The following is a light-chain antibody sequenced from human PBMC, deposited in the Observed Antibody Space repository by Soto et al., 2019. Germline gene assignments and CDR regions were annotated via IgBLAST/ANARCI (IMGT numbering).Light chain of an antibody. V-gene: IGKV1-39*01. CDR1: QSISSY. J-gene: IGKJ4*01. CDR3: QQYDNPFT. Sequence: DIQMTQSPSSLSASVGDRVTITCRASQSISSYLNWYQQKPGKAPKLLIYAASSLQSGVPSRFSGSGSGTDFTLTISSLQPEDIATYYCQQYDNPFTFGGGTKVDIK. CDR2: AAS.